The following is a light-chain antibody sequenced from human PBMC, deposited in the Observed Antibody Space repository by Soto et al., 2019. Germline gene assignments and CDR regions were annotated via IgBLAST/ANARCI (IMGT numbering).Light chain of an antibody. Sequence: QSALTQPASVSGSPGQSITISCTGTSSDVGGYNYVSWYQQHPGKAPKLMIYEVSKRPSGVSNRFSGSKSGNTASLTISGLQAEDEADYYCGSYTTSTTLENVFGTGTKLTVL. J-gene: IGLJ1*01. V-gene: IGLV2-14*01. CDR3: GSYTTSTTLENV. CDR2: EVS. CDR1: SSDVGGYNY.